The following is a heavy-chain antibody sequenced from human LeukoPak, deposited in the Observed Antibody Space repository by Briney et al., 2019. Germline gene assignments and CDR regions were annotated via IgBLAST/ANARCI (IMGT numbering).Heavy chain of an antibody. V-gene: IGHV4-34*01. D-gene: IGHD1-26*01. CDR3: ARTLVGALDY. CDR1: GGSFSGYY. J-gene: IGHJ4*02. CDR2: IYHSGST. Sequence: SETLSLTCAVYGGSFSGYYWSWIRQPPGKGLEWIGSIYHSGSTYYNPSLKSRVTISVGTSKNQFSLKLSSVTAADTAVYYCARTLVGALDYWGQGTLVTVSS.